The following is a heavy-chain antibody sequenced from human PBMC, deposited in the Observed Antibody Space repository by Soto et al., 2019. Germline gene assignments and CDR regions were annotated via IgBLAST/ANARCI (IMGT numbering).Heavy chain of an antibody. CDR2: IYQGGST. V-gene: IGHV4-4*02. CDR1: SGSITSRSW. CDR3: ASHLIMPGTRGFEY. D-gene: IGHD6-13*01. J-gene: IGHJ4*02. Sequence: QVQLRESGPGLVKPSGTLSLTCAISSGSITSRSWWSWVRQPPGKGLEWIGEIYQGGSTNYNASLKSRLTISIDKSQKQFSLRLNSVPAADTAVYFCASHLIMPGTRGFEYWGQGSLVTVSS.